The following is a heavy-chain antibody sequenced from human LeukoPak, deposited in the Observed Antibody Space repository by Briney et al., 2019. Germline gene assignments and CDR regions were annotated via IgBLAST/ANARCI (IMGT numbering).Heavy chain of an antibody. D-gene: IGHD3-10*01. Sequence: SETLSLTCTVSGGSISSYYWSWIRQPPGKGLERIGYIYYSGSTNYNPSLKSRVTISVDTSKNQFSLKLSSVTAADTAVYYCARDRRSVWFGELSHWFDPWGQGTLVTVSS. CDR1: GGSISSYY. J-gene: IGHJ5*02. CDR2: IYYSGST. CDR3: ARDRRSVWFGELSHWFDP. V-gene: IGHV4-59*01.